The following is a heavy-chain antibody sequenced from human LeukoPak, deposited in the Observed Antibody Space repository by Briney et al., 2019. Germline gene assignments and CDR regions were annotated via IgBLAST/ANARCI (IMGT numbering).Heavy chain of an antibody. CDR1: GFTFSSYA. J-gene: IGHJ4*02. CDR3: AKAVEYYDSSGYRD. Sequence: TGGSLRLSCAASGFTFSSYAMSWVRQAPGKGLEWVSAISGSGGSTYYADSVKGRFTISRDNSKNTLHLQMNSLRAEDTAVYYCAKAVEYYDSSGYRDWGQGTLVTVSS. D-gene: IGHD3-22*01. CDR2: ISGSGGST. V-gene: IGHV3-23*01.